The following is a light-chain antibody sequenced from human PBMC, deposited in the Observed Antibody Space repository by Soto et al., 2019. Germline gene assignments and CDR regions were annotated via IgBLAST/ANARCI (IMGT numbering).Light chain of an antibody. CDR3: CSYAGRKSVV. J-gene: IGLJ2*01. CDR1: SSDVGRYTY. Sequence: QSALTQPRSVYGSPGQSVTISCGGTSSDVGRYTYVSWYQQHPGKAPKLVIYGVNKRPSGVPDRFSASKSGNTASLTISGLQPDDEADYYCCSYAGRKSVVLGGGTKVTVL. CDR2: GVN. V-gene: IGLV2-11*01.